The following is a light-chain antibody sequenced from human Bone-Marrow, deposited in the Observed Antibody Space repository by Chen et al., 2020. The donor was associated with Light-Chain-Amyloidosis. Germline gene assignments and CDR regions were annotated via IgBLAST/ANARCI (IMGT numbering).Light chain of an antibody. Sequence: SALTQPASDSGSPGQAITISCPGTSSDGGGYHYVSWYQQHPGKAPKLMIYDVSNRPSGVSNRFSGSKSVNTASLTISGLQAEDEADYYCSSYTSSSTRVVFGGGTKLTVL. CDR3: SSYTSSSTRVV. CDR2: DVS. V-gene: IGLV2-14*01. CDR1: SSDGGGYHY. J-gene: IGLJ2*01.